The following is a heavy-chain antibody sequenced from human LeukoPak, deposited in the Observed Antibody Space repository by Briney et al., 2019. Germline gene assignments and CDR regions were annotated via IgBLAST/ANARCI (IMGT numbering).Heavy chain of an antibody. Sequence: GGSLRLSCAASGFTFSSYSMNWVRQAPGKGLEWVSSISSSSSYIYYADSAKGRFTISRDNAKSSMYLKMNSLRAEDMAVYYCAGENSWTYYDILTGYYYAFDIWGQGTRVTVSS. CDR2: ISSSSSYI. J-gene: IGHJ3*02. CDR1: GFTFSSYS. V-gene: IGHV3-21*01. D-gene: IGHD3-9*01. CDR3: AGENSWTYYDILTGYYYAFDI.